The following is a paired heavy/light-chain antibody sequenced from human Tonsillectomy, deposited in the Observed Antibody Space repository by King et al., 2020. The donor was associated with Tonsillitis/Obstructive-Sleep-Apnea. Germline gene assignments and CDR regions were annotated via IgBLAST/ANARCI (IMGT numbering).Heavy chain of an antibody. CDR3: AKDSPTWLHLIDY. D-gene: IGHD5-12*01. Sequence: QMQLVESGGGVVQPGRSLRLSCAASGFAFSSYGMHWVRQAPGKGLEWVAVISNDGSNIYYADSVKGRFTISRDNSKNTLFLQMNSLRDEDTAVYYCAKDSPTWLHLIDYWGQGTLVTVSS. CDR1: GFAFSSYG. J-gene: IGHJ4*02. V-gene: IGHV3-30*18. CDR2: ISNDGSNI.
Light chain of an antibody. J-gene: IGKJ2*01. Sequence: DIVMTQSPDSLAVSLGERATINCKSSPSVLSSSNNKNFLAWYQHKPGQPPKLLIYWASTRESGVPERFSGSGSGTDFTLTINSLQAEDVAVYYCQQYYSSPYTFGQGTTLEIK. CDR1: PSVLSSSNNKNF. V-gene: IGKV4-1*01. CDR3: QQYYSSPYT. CDR2: WAS.